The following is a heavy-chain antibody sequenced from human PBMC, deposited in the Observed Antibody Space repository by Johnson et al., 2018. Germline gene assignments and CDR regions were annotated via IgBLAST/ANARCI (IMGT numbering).Heavy chain of an antibody. D-gene: IGHD6-19*01. CDR2: ISGSGGST. Sequence: VRLVESGGGLVQHGGSLRLCCAASGFSFSTYGMSWIRQAPGKGLEWVSAISGSGGSTYYADSVQGRFTISRDNSKNTLYLQMNSLRAEDTAVYYCAKGESSGWSPSGNFQHWGQGTLVTVSS. V-gene: IGHV3-23*04. CDR3: AKGESSGWSPSGNFQH. J-gene: IGHJ1*01. CDR1: GFSFSTYG.